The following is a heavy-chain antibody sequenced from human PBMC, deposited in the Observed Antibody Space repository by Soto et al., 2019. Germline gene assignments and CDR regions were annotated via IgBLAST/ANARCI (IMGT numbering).Heavy chain of an antibody. CDR1: GFTFSSYA. V-gene: IGHV3-23*01. CDR2: ISGSGGST. Sequence: GESLKISCAASGFTFSSYAMSWVRQAPGKGLEWVSAISGSGGSTYYADSVKGRFTISRDNSKNTLYLQMNSLRAEDTAVYYCAKDYRGGGSSGWYFDYWGQGTLVTVSS. CDR3: AKDYRGGGSSGWYFDY. D-gene: IGHD6-19*01. J-gene: IGHJ4*02.